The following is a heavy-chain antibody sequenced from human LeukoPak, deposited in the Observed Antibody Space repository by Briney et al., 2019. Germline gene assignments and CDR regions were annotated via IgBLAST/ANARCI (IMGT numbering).Heavy chain of an antibody. CDR2: IYYSGST. CDR3: ARQLYSSGSYYAPMDV. CDR1: GGSISSYY. V-gene: IGHV4-59*08. D-gene: IGHD3-10*01. Sequence: IPSETLSLTCTVSGGSISSYYWSWIRQPPGKGLEWIGYIYYSGSTNYNPSLKSRVTISVDTSKNQFSLKLSSVTATDTAVYDCARQLYSSGSYYAPMDVWGKGTTVTISS. J-gene: IGHJ6*03.